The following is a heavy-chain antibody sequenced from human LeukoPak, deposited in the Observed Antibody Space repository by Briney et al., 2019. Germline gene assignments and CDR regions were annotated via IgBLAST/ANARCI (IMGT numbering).Heavy chain of an antibody. D-gene: IGHD6-19*01. Sequence: ASVKVSCKASGYTFTSRCFSWLRQAPGQGLEWMGWINADSGNTNYAQKLQGRVTLTTDTSTNTAYMEFRSLRSDDTAVYYCARDEVSGGWYNHWGEGTLVTVSS. CDR3: ARDEVSGGWYNH. J-gene: IGHJ4*02. CDR1: GYTFTSRC. V-gene: IGHV1-18*04. CDR2: INADSGNT.